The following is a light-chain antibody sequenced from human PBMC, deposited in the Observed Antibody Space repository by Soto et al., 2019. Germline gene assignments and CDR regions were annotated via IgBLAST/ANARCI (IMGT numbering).Light chain of an antibody. CDR3: QQYRDWPLT. CDR1: QSVRSTY. CDR2: GVS. J-gene: IGKJ4*01. V-gene: IGKV3-15*01. Sequence: EIVMTQSPVTLSVSPGERATLSCRASQSVRSTYLAWYQQKPGQAPRLLIFGVSNRAAGIPARFSGSGSGTEFTLTIRSLHSEDFALYYCQQYRDWPLTFGGGTKVDIK.